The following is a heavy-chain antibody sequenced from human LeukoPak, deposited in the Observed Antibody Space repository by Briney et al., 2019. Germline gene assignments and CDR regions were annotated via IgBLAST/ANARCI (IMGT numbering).Heavy chain of an antibody. CDR2: TKAKDGGT. CDR3: TRARREQGYVCGADFFDS. J-gene: IGHJ4*02. CDR1: GFSFSGSY. D-gene: IGHD3-16*01. V-gene: IGHV1-2*02. Sequence: ASVTVSCKASGFSFSGSYIHWVRQAPGQGLEWMGWTKAKDGGTNYPDNFEGRVTLTRDTSTNTAFMELTELNSDDTAVYFCTRARREQGYVCGADFFDSWGQGTLVIVS.